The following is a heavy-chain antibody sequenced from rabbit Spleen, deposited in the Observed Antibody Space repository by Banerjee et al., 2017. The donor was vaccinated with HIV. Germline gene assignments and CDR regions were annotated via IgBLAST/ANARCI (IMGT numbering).Heavy chain of an antibody. J-gene: IGHJ6*01. CDR3: ARDTGSSFSSYGMDL. Sequence: QEQLVESRGGLVKPGASLTLTCTASGFIFSSYWIWWVRQAPGKGLEWIAHISSSGSTYYASWAKGRFTISKASSTTVTLQMTRVTAADTATYFCARDTGSSFSSYGMDLWGPGTLVTVS. D-gene: IGHD8-1*01. CDR1: GFIFSSYW. V-gene: IGHV1S45*01. CDR2: ISSSGST.